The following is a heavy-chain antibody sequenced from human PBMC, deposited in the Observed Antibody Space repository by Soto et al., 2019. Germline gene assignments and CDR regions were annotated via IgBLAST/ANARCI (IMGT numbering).Heavy chain of an antibody. CDR3: ASLRSWFGEEAN. CDR1: GFSFSSYS. CDR2: ITGGGDVE. J-gene: IGHJ4*02. V-gene: IGHV3-48*02. Sequence: EVHLVESGGALVQPGGSLRLSCAASGFSFSSYSMHWVRQAPGKGLEWVSYITGGGDVEGYADFVKGRFTISRDNAKNSLFLEMNRLTDEDTAVYYCASLRSWFGEEANWGQGTLVTVSS. D-gene: IGHD3-10*01.